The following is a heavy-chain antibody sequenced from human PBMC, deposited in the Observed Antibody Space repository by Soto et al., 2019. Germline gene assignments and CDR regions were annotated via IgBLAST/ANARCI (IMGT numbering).Heavy chain of an antibody. D-gene: IGHD3-22*01. CDR1: GGSISSGGYY. V-gene: IGHV4-31*01. J-gene: IGHJ4*02. CDR2: IYYSGST. CDR3: ARGDYYDSSGYYTFDY. Sequence: SETLSLTCTVSGGSISSGGYYWSWIRQHPGKGLEWIGYIYYSGSTYYNPSLKSQITISVDTSKNQFSLKLSSVTAADTAVYYCARGDYYDSSGYYTFDYWGQGTLVTVSS.